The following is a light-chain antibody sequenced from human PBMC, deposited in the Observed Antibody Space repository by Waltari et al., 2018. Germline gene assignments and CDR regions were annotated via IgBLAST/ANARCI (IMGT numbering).Light chain of an antibody. CDR2: KVS. CDR3: MQGTHWPPYT. Sequence: DVVMTQSPLSLPVTLGQPASISCRSSQSLLYSDGNTYLSWFQQRPGQSPRRLIYKVSNRDYGVPDRFSGSGSGTDFTLKISAVEAEDVGVYYCMQGTHWPPYTFGQGTKVVI. V-gene: IGKV2-30*01. J-gene: IGKJ2*01. CDR1: QSLLYSDGNTY.